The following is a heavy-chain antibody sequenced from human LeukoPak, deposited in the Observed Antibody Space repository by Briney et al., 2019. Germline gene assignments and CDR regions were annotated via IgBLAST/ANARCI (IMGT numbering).Heavy chain of an antibody. J-gene: IGHJ4*02. D-gene: IGHD2-2*01. CDR3: ARGEVGYCSRTTCYGFDH. Sequence: QPGGSLRLSRAASGFTFSDHYMDWVRQPPGKGLEWVGRSRNKANSHTTEYAASVKGRFTISRDDSKNSLYLQMNSLKTEDTAVYYCARGEVGYCSRTTCYGFDHWGQGSLVTVSS. CDR2: SRNKANSHTT. V-gene: IGHV3-72*01. CDR1: GFTFSDHY.